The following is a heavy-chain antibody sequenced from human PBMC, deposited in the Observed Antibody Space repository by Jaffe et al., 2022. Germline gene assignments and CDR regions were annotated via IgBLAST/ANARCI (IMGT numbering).Heavy chain of an antibody. CDR3: ARDQGYCSGGSCYSWWFDP. V-gene: IGHV3-48*01. J-gene: IGHJ5*02. CDR1: GFTFSSYS. Sequence: EVQLVESGGGLVQPGGSLRLSCAASGFTFSSYSMNWVRQAPGKGLEWVSYISSSSSTIYYADSVKGRFTISRDNAKNSLYLQMNSLRAEDTAVYYCARDQGYCSGGSCYSWWFDPWGQGTLVTVSS. CDR2: ISSSSSTI. D-gene: IGHD2-15*01.